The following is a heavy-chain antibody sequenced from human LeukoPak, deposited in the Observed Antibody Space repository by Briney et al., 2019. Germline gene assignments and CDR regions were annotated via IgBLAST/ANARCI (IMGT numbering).Heavy chain of an antibody. V-gene: IGHV4-39*07. J-gene: IGHJ6*03. Sequence: SETLSLTCTVSGDSISSRNYYWGWIRQPPDKGLEWIGSVYYSGSTNYNPSLKSRVTIFVDTSKNQFSLKLSSVTAADTAVYYCARDPEYSRGGMDVWGKGTTVTVSS. CDR3: ARDPEYSRGGMDV. D-gene: IGHD6-6*01. CDR1: GDSISSRNYY. CDR2: VYYSGST.